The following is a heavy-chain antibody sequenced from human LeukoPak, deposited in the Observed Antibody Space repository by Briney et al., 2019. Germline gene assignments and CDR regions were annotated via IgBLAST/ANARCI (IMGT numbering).Heavy chain of an antibody. D-gene: IGHD4-23*01. CDR2: IIPIPGIA. CDR1: ARSVGNEC. J-gene: IGHJ4*02. CDR3: ARVIDRDGGNALAHGFFDY. V-gene: IGHV1-69*04. Sequence: GASGKVACKAAARSVGNECISWWRPAHGQSLEWMGRIIPIPGIANYAQKFQGRVTITADKSTSTAYMELSSLRSEDTAVYYCARVIDRDGGNALAHGFFDYWGQGTLVTVSS.